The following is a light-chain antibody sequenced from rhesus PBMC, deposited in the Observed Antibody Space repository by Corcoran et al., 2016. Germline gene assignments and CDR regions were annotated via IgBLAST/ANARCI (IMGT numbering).Light chain of an antibody. Sequence: EIVMTQSPATLSLSPGERATLSCRASQIVSANLAWYQQQPGQAPSLLIYGSSNRATGNPARFRASGTGTDCTLPISSREPEDFAFYFCQQYSNWPLTFGGGTKVEIK. CDR2: GSS. CDR3: QQYSNWPLT. V-gene: IGKV3-42*03. J-gene: IGKJ4*01. CDR1: QIVSAN.